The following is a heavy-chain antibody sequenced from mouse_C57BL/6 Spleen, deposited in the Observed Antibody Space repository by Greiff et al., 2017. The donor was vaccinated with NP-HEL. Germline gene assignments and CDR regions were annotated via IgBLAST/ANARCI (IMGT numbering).Heavy chain of an antibody. CDR2: IDPSDSST. CDR1: GYTFTSYW. J-gene: IGHJ2*01. CDR3: ERGERVKAGDFDC. Sequence: VQLQQPGAELVRPGTSVKLSCKASGYTFTSYWMHWVTQRPGQGLEWIGVIDPSDSSTYYNQKFKGKATLTVDTSSSTAYMQLSSLTSEDSAVYYCERGERVKAGDFDCWGKGTTLTVA. V-gene: IGHV1-59*01. D-gene: IGHD2-2*01.